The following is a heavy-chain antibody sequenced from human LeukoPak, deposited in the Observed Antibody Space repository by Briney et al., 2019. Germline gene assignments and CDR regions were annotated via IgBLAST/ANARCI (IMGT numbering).Heavy chain of an antibody. J-gene: IGHJ5*02. CDR3: ARDRLRFLGFENWFDP. CDR1: GYTFTSYY. V-gene: IGHV1-46*01. CDR2: INPSGGST. D-gene: IGHD3-3*01. Sequence: GASVKVSCKASGYTFTSYYMHWVRQAPGQGLEWMGIINPSGGSTSYAQKFQGRVTMTTDTSTSTAYMELRSLRSDDTAVYYCARDRLRFLGFENWFDPWGQGTLVTVSS.